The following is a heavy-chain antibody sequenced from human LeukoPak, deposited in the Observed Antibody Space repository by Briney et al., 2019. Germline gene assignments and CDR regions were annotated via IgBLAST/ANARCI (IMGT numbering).Heavy chain of an antibody. CDR2: IYSGGNT. Sequence: GGPLRLSCAASGFTVSSNYMSWVRQAPGKGLEWVSVIYSGGNTYYADSVKGRFTISRDNSKNTLYLQMNSLRAEGTAVYYCASILTYYYDSSGYRTEGHEYWGQGTLVTVSS. V-gene: IGHV3-53*01. J-gene: IGHJ4*02. CDR1: GFTVSSNY. D-gene: IGHD3-22*01. CDR3: ASILTYYYDSSGYRTEGHEY.